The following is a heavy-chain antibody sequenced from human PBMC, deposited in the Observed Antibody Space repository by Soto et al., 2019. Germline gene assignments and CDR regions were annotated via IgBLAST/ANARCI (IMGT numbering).Heavy chain of an antibody. D-gene: IGHD4-4*01. J-gene: IGHJ4*02. CDR2: ISWNSGSI. V-gene: IGHV3-9*01. CDR3: AKDIRIRPVTGIDY. CDR1: GFTFDDYA. Sequence: EVQLVESGGGLVQPGRSLRLSCAASGFTFDDYAMHWVRQAPGKGLEWVSGISWNSGSIGYADSVKGRFTISRDNAKNSLYLQMNSLRAEDTALYYCAKDIRIRPVTGIDYWGQGTLVTVFS.